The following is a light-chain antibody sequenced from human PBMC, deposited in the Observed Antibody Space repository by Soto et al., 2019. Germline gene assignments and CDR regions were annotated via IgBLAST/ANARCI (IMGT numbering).Light chain of an antibody. V-gene: IGKV1-5*01. CDR1: RSINSW. CDR3: QQYDTYST. CDR2: DAS. Sequence: DIQMTQSPSTLSASVGDRVTITCRASRSINSWLAWYQQKPGKAPKLLIYDASSLESGVPSRFSGSASGTQFTLTISSLQPDDFATYYCQQYDTYSTFGQGTKVDIK. J-gene: IGKJ1*01.